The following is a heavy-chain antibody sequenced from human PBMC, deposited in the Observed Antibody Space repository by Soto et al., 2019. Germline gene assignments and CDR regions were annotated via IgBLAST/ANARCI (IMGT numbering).Heavy chain of an antibody. J-gene: IGHJ4*02. Sequence: GGSLRLSCAASGFTFSSYAMHWVHQAPGKGLEWVAVISYDGSNKYYADSVKGRFTISRDNSKNTLYLQMNSLRAEDTAVYYCARDLGIDDYSFGYWGQGTLATVSP. CDR2: ISYDGSNK. CDR1: GFTFSSYA. D-gene: IGHD4-4*01. CDR3: ARDLGIDDYSFGY. V-gene: IGHV3-30-3*01.